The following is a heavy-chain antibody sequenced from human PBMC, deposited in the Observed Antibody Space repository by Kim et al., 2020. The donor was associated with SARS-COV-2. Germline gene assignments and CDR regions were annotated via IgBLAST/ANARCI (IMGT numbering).Heavy chain of an antibody. CDR3: ARDWHSYYYYGMDV. CDR2: ISYDGSNK. CDR1: GFTFSSYA. Sequence: GGSLRLSCAASGFTFSSYAMHWVRQAPGKGLEWVAVISYDGSNKYYADSVKGRFTISRDNSKNTLYLQMNSLRAEDTAVYYCARDWHSYYYYGMDVWGQGTTVTVSS. J-gene: IGHJ6*02. V-gene: IGHV3-30*04.